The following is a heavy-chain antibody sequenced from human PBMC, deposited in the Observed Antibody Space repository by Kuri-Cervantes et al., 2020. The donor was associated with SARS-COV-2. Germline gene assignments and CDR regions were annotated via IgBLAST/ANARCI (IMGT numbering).Heavy chain of an antibody. V-gene: IGHV3-23*01. CDR2: IINSGGNT. CDR3: TKGMWELLPWGYYFDS. CDR1: GFTFTSYA. Sequence: GESLKISCAASGFTFTSYAMNWVRQAPGKGLEWVSGIINSGGNTDYADSVKGRFTISRDNSKNTLYLQMNSLGAEDTAVYYCTKGMWELLPWGYYFDSWGQGTLVTVSS. D-gene: IGHD1-26*01. J-gene: IGHJ4*02.